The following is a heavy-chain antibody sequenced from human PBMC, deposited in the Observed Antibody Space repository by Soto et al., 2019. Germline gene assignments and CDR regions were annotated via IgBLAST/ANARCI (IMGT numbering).Heavy chain of an antibody. CDR2: IYAGAST. V-gene: IGHV3-53*01. CDR3: AREGADIVVVVAAIPGIYGMDV. J-gene: IGHJ6*02. CDR1: GFIVSRNY. Sequence: GGSLRLSCAASGFIVSRNYMSWVRQAPGKGLEWVSVIYAGASTYYADSVKGRFTISRDNSKNTLYLQMNSLRAEDTAVYYCAREGADIVVVVAAIPGIYGMDVWGQGTTVTVSS. D-gene: IGHD2-15*01.